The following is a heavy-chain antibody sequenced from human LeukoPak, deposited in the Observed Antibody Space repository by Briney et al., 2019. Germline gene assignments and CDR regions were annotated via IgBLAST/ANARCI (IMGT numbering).Heavy chain of an antibody. D-gene: IGHD6-13*01. Sequence: SETLSLTCGVYGGSFSGYYWNWIRQSPGKGLEWIGEINHSGSTNYNPSLKSRVTMSVDTSQKQFSLRLTSVTAADTAVYYCARGRYLTTLGGAAAGFLDYWGQGTLVTVSS. CDR1: GGSFSGYY. CDR2: INHSGST. CDR3: ARGRYLTTLGGAAAGFLDY. V-gene: IGHV4-34*01. J-gene: IGHJ4*02.